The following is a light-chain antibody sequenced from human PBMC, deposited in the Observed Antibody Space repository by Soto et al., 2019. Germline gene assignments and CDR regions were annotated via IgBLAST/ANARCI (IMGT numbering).Light chain of an antibody. V-gene: IGKV2-28*01. J-gene: IGKJ1*01. Sequence: VMTQSPLSLPVTPGEPASISCRSSQSLLHSNGYNYLDWYLQKPGQSPQLLIYLGSNRASGVPARFSGSGSGTEFTLKISRVEAEDVGVYYCMEALQTRTFGQGTKVEIK. CDR1: QSLLHSNGYNY. CDR3: MEALQTRT. CDR2: LGS.